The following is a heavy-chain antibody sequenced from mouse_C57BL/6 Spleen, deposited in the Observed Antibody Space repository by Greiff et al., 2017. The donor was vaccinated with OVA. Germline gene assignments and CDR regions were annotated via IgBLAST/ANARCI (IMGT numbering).Heavy chain of an antibody. J-gene: IGHJ1*03. D-gene: IGHD4-1*01. CDR1: GFTFSDYY. CDR3: ARDLTGTGLWYFDV. V-gene: IGHV5-16*01. Sequence: EVKLMESEGGLVQPGSSMKLSCTASGFTFSDYYLAWVRQVPEKGLEWVANINYDGSSTYYLDSLKSRFIISRDNAKNILYLQMSSLKSEDTATYYGARDLTGTGLWYFDVWGTGTTVTVSS. CDR2: INYDGSST.